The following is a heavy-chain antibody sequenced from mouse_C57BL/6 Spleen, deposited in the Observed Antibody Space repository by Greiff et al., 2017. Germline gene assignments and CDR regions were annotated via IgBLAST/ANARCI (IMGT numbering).Heavy chain of an antibody. CDR3: AREGVYGNYAAY. CDR1: GYTFTDYN. D-gene: IGHD2-1*01. Sequence: EVQLQQSGPELVKPGASVKMSCKASGYTFTDYNMHWVKQSHGKSLEWIGYINPNNGGTSYNQKFKGKATLTVNKSSSTAYMELRSLTSEDSAVYYCAREGVYGNYAAYWGQGTLVTVSA. V-gene: IGHV1-22*01. CDR2: INPNNGGT. J-gene: IGHJ3*01.